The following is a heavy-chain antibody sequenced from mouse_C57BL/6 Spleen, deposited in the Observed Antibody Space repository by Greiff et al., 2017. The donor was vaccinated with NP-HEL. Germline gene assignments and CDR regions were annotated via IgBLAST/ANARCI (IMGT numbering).Heavy chain of an antibody. D-gene: IGHD2-13*01. CDR3: ARRGGDPYFDY. Sequence: EVQLQQSGPVLVKPGASVKMSCKASGYTFTDYYMNWVKQSHGKSLEWIGVINPYNGGTSYNQKFKGKATLTVDKSSSTAYMELNSLTSEDSAVYYCARRGGDPYFDYWGQGTTLTVSS. CDR1: GYTFTDYY. CDR2: INPYNGGT. V-gene: IGHV1-19*01. J-gene: IGHJ2*01.